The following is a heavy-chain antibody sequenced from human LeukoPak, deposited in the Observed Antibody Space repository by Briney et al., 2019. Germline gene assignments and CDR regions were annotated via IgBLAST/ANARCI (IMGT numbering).Heavy chain of an antibody. V-gene: IGHV1-2*02. CDR2: INPNSGGT. Sequence: ASVKVSCKASGYTFPGYYMHWVRQAPGQGLEWMGWINPNSGGTNYAQKFQGRVTMTRDTSISTAYMELSRLRSDDTVVYYCAREHSSSSGKVFDYWGQGTLVTVSS. CDR1: GYTFPGYY. CDR3: AREHSSSSGKVFDY. J-gene: IGHJ4*02. D-gene: IGHD6-6*01.